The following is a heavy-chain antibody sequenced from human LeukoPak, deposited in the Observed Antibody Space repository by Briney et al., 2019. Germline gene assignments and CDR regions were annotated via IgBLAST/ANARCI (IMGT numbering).Heavy chain of an antibody. J-gene: IGHJ6*02. Sequence: SETLSLTCAVYGGSFSGYYWSWIRQPPGKGLEWIGEINHSGSTNYNPSLKSRVTISVGTSKNQFSLKLSSVTAADTAVYYCARDGFYCSSTSCYVDYYYGMDVWGQGTTVTVSS. CDR1: GGSFSGYY. CDR3: ARDGFYCSSTSCYVDYYYGMDV. V-gene: IGHV4-34*01. D-gene: IGHD2-2*01. CDR2: INHSGST.